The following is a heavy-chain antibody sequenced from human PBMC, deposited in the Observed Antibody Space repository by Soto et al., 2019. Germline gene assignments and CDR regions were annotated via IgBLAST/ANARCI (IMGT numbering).Heavy chain of an antibody. Sequence: LTCAVHGEPLSGYYWSWIRQSPGKGLEWIGEINHSGSTNYNPSLKSRVTVSVDTSKNHFSLKLSSVTAADTAVYYCARAYSTSSIYYYYGMDVWGQGTTVTVSS. V-gene: IGHV4-34*01. CDR1: GEPLSGYY. D-gene: IGHD6-6*01. CDR2: INHSGST. CDR3: ARAYSTSSIYYYYGMDV. J-gene: IGHJ6*02.